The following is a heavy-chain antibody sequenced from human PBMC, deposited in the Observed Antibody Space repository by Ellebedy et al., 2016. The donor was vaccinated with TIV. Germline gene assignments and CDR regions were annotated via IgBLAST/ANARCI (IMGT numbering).Heavy chain of an antibody. V-gene: IGHV3-23*01. D-gene: IGHD5-18*01. CDR3: ARSYRGFSFGFYFFDY. CDR1: GFSFSPYA. J-gene: IGHJ4*02. CDR2: IGGSGDIK. Sequence: GESLKISCAASGFSFSPYAMGWVRQAPGKGLQWVSTIGGSGDIKHYADSVKGRFTVSRDNSKNTLYLLMDSLRADDTAVYYCARSYRGFSFGFYFFDYWGRGTLVTVSS.